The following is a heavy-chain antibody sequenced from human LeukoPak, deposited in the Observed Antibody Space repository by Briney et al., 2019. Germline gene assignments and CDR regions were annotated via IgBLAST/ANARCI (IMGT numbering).Heavy chain of an antibody. D-gene: IGHD5-18*01. Sequence: PGGSLRLSCAASGFTFSSYWMHWVRQVPGKGLVWVSHIKSDGSSTSYADSVKGRFTISRDSAKNTLYLQMNSLRAEDTAVYYRARDRGYGFDHWGQGTLVTVSS. V-gene: IGHV3-74*01. CDR1: GFTFSSYW. CDR3: ARDRGYGFDH. J-gene: IGHJ4*02. CDR2: IKSDGSST.